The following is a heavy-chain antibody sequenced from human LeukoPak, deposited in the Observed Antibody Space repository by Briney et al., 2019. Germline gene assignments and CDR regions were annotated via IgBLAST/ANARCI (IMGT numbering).Heavy chain of an antibody. Sequence: ASVKVSCKASGYTFTGYYMHWVRQAPGQGLEWMGWINPNSGGTNYAQKFQGRVTMTRDTSISTAYMELSRLRSDDTAVYYCARELLYCGGDYYIPHDAFDIWGQGTMVTVSS. J-gene: IGHJ3*02. V-gene: IGHV1-2*02. CDR3: ARELLYCGGDYYIPHDAFDI. D-gene: IGHD2-21*02. CDR2: INPNSGGT. CDR1: GYTFTGYY.